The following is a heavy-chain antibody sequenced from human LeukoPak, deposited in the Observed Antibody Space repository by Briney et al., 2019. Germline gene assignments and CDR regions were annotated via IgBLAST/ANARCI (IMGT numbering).Heavy chain of an antibody. V-gene: IGHV3-7*01. CDR2: IGEDGSAK. CDR3: VAGGYLRY. D-gene: IGHD6-19*01. Sequence: GGPLRLSCAASGLTFSTYWMRWIRLVPGRGLEWVANIGEDGSAKYYVDSVKGRFTISRDNAKNSLYLEMNSLTTDDTAVYYCVAGGYLRYWGQGILVTVSP. J-gene: IGHJ4*02. CDR1: GLTFSTYW.